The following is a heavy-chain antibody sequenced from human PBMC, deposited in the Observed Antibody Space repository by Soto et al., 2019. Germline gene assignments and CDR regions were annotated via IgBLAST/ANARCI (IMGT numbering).Heavy chain of an antibody. CDR3: AKFYYDSSGSRPPNGAFDI. CDR2: IYDSEKI. D-gene: IGHD3-22*01. J-gene: IGHJ3*02. V-gene: IGHV4-39*07. Sequence: PSETLSLTCTVSGGSVSSSGYYWGWVRQPPGKGLEWIASIYDSEKIYNNPSLKSRVTISLDTSKNTLYLQMNSLRAEDTAVYYCAKFYYDSSGSRPPNGAFDIWGQGTMVTVSS. CDR1: GGSVSSSGYY.